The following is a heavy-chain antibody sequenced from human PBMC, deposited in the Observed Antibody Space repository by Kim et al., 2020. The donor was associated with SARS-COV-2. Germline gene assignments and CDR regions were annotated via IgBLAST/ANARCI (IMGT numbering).Heavy chain of an antibody. Sequence: ASVKVSCKASGYTFTGYYMHWVRQAPGQGLEWMGRINPNSGGTNYAQKFQGRVTMTRDTSISTAYMELSRLRSDDTAVYYCARGRYCSSTSCSSLYNWFDPWGQGTLVTVSS. CDR3: ARGRYCSSTSCSSLYNWFDP. J-gene: IGHJ5*02. V-gene: IGHV1-2*06. CDR1: GYTFTGYY. D-gene: IGHD2-2*01. CDR2: INPNSGGT.